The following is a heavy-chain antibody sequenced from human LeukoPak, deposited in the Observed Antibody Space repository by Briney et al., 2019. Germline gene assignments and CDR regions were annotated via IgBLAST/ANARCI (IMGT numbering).Heavy chain of an antibody. D-gene: IGHD2-2*01. CDR1: GGSITSNTYF. J-gene: IGHJ4*02. CDR2: IYYSGST. Sequence: PSEALSLTCIVSGGSITSNTYFWDWIRQIPGKGLEWIGSIYYSGSTYYNPSLKSRVTISLDTSKNQFSLKLSSVTAADTAMYYCARVKRKYQLLKPLHETPSHYFDYWGQGTLVTVSS. V-gene: IGHV4-39*07. CDR3: ARVKRKYQLLKPLHETPSHYFDY.